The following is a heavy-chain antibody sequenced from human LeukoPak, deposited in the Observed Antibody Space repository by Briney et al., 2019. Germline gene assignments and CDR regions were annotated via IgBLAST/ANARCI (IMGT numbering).Heavy chain of an antibody. Sequence: GGSLRLSCAASGSPLTWYWTHWVRQVPGKGLVWVSRMNSDATNIKYTDPVNGRFTISRGNSKNMVFLEMNGLRDEDTAIYYCALGSASGILDSWGQGTLVTVSS. CDR2: MNSDATNI. D-gene: IGHD3-10*01. CDR1: GSPLTWYW. CDR3: ALGSASGILDS. V-gene: IGHV3-74*01. J-gene: IGHJ4*02.